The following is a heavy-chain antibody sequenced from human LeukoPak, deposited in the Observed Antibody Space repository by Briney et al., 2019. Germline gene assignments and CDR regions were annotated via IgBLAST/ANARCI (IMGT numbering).Heavy chain of an antibody. CDR3: ARRTIAVGAYDY. Sequence: PGGSLRLSCAASGFTFSTYSMNWVRQAPGKGLEWVSSISSRSSIYYADSVKGRFTISRDNAKNSLYLQMNSLRAEDTAVYYCARRTIAVGAYDYWAQGTLVTVSS. J-gene: IGHJ4*02. D-gene: IGHD6-19*01. V-gene: IGHV3-21*01. CDR2: ISSRSSI. CDR1: GFTFSTYS.